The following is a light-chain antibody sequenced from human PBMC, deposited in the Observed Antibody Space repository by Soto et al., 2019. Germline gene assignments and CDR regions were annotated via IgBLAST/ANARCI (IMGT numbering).Light chain of an antibody. CDR3: QQYNSYSGT. V-gene: IGKV1-5*03. J-gene: IGKJ1*01. Sequence: DIQMTQYPSTLSASVGDRVTITCRASQTISSWLAWYQQKPGKAPKLLIYKASTLKSGVPSRFSGSGSGTEFTLTISSLQPDDFATYYCQQYNSYSGTFGQGAKVDIK. CDR2: KAS. CDR1: QTISSW.